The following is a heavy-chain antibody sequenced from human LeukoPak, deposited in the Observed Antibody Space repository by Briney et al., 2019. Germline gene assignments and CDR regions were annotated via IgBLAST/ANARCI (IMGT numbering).Heavy chain of an antibody. CDR1: GFSFSSYG. CDR3: ARDVGRTLPFDY. Sequence: PRGSLRLSSAAPGFSFSSYGLNWRRQAPGKRLERASYISTSSSNIYYADSVKGRFTISRDNAKNSLYLQMNSLRDEDTAVYYCARDVGRTLPFDYWGQGTLVTVSS. V-gene: IGHV3-48*02. CDR2: ISTSSSNI. J-gene: IGHJ4*02.